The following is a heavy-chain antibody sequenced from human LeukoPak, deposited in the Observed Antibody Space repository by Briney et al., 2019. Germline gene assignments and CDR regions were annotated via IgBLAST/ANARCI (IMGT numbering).Heavy chain of an antibody. D-gene: IGHD6-13*01. J-gene: IGHJ5*02. CDR3: ARDMAAGTWFWFDP. Sequence: GGSLRLSCAASGFSLSSSSMNWVRQAPGKGLEWVSSISSSSSHIYYADSVKGRFTISRDVAKNSLYLQMNSLRAEDTAVYYCARDMAAGTWFWFDPWGQGTLVTVSS. CDR2: ISSSSSHI. CDR1: GFSLSSSS. V-gene: IGHV3-21*01.